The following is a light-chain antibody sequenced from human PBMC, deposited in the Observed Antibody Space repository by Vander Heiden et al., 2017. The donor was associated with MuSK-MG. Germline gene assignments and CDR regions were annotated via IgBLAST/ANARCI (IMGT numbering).Light chain of an antibody. J-gene: IGLJ3*02. CDR2: GNT. CDR1: SSNLGARYD. CDR3: QSYDISLSGWV. V-gene: IGLV1-40*01. Sequence: QSVLTQPPSVSGAPGQRVSISCTGNSSNLGARYDVHWYQQVPGTAPKVLIYGNTNRPSGVPGRFSASKSGTSAFLATAGLQAEDEADYYCQSYDISLSGWVFGGGTKLTVL.